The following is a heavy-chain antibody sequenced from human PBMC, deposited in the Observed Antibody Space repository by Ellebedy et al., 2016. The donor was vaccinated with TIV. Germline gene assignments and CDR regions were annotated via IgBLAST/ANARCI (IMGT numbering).Heavy chain of an antibody. V-gene: IGHV4-30-2*01. CDR2: IYHSGST. J-gene: IGHJ4*02. Sequence: MPSETLCLTCAASGGSISSGGYSWSWIRQPPGKGLEWIGYIYHSGSTYYNPSLKSRVTISVDRSKNQFSLKQSSVTAADTAVYYCARAGSIQLWLDYWGQGTLVTVSS. CDR3: ARAGSIQLWLDY. D-gene: IGHD5-18*01. CDR1: GGSISSGGYS.